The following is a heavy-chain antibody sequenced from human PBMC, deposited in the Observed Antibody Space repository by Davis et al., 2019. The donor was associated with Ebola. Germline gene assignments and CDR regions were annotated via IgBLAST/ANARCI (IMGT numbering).Heavy chain of an antibody. D-gene: IGHD5-12*01. CDR1: GFTFSGSA. CDR3: TSFPWGYYYYYYGMDV. J-gene: IGHJ6*02. V-gene: IGHV3-73*01. CDR2: IRREANSYAT. Sequence: PGGSLRLSCAASGFTFSGSAMHWVRQASGKGLEWVGRIRREANSYATAYAASVKGRFTISRDDSKNTAYLQMNSLKTEDTAVYYCTSFPWGYYYYYYGMDVWGQGTTVTVSS.